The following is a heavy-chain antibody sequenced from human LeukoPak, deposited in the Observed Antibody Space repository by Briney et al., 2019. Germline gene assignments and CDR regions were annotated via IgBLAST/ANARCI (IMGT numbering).Heavy chain of an antibody. CDR3: ARDDNFQFDS. D-gene: IGHD1-1*01. J-gene: IGHJ4*02. V-gene: IGHV1-2*06. CDR2: INPNTGGT. CDR1: GYTFTGYY. Sequence: ASVKVSCKASGYTFTGYYMHWVRQAPGQGLEWMGRINPNTGGTNYAPKFQGRVTMTRDTSISTAYMVLSSLTFDDTAVYYCARDDNFQFDSWGQGTLVTVSS.